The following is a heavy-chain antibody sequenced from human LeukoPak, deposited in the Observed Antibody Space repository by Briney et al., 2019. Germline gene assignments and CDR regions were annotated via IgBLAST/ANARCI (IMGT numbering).Heavy chain of an antibody. CDR1: GYSFTSYW. CDR3: GRNFGQVGQEEELFDP. V-gene: IGHV5-51*01. J-gene: IGHJ5*02. D-gene: IGHD3-16*01. CDR2: IYPGDSDT. Sequence: RGESLQISCKGSGYSFTSYWIGWVRQMPGKGLEWMGIIYPGDSDTRYSPSFQGQVTISADKSISTAYLQWSSLKASDIAMYYCGRNFGQVGQEEELFDPWGQGTLVTVSS.